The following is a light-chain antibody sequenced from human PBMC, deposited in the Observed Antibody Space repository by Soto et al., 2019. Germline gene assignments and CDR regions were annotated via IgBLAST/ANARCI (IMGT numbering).Light chain of an antibody. CDR1: QSVGSY. CDR2: DAL. V-gene: IGKV3-11*01. J-gene: IGKJ5*01. CDR3: QQRSDWQT. Sequence: ESVLTQCPATLTLSPGERATLSSRASQSVGSYLAWYQQKPGQAPRLLIYDALNTATGIPARFSGRGSGTDFTLIITSLEPEDFAVYYCQQRSDWQTFGQGTRLEIK.